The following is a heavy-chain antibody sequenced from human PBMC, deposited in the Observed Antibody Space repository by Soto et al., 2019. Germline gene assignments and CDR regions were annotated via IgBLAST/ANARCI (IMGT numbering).Heavy chain of an antibody. D-gene: IGHD1-26*01. CDR1: GFTISGHW. J-gene: IGHJ5*02. CDR3: ARGYSGTYGCFDP. CDR2: INSEGSST. V-gene: IGHV3-74*01. Sequence: EVQLVESGGGLVQPGGSLRLSCAASGFTISGHWMHWVRQVPGKGLVWVSRINSEGSSTSYAHSVKGRFIISRDNAKNALFLQMNSLRADDTAVYYCARGYSGTYGCFDPWGQGTLVTVSS.